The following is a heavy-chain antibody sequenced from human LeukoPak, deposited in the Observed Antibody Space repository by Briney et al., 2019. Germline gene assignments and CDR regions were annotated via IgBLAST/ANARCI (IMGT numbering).Heavy chain of an antibody. J-gene: IGHJ4*02. CDR3: AREGGYQRTFDY. V-gene: IGHV4-4*02. CDR1: GFTFSSYSM. CDR2: IYHSGST. D-gene: IGHD1-26*01. Sequence: GSLRLSCAASGFTFSSYSMNWVRQAPGKGLEWIGEIYHSGSTNYNPSLKSRVTISVDKSKNQFSLKLSSVTAADTAVYYCAREGGYQRTFDYWGQGTLVTVSS.